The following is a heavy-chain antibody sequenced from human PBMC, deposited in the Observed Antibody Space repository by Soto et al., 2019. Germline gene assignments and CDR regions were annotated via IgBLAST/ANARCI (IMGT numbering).Heavy chain of an antibody. Sequence: PSVKISCKASGYTFTSYGISWVRQAPGQGLEWMGWISAYNGNTNYAQKLQGRVTMTTDTSTSTAYMELRSLRSDDTAVYYCARDFGKWELAPFDFWGQGTLVTVSS. CDR2: ISAYNGNT. V-gene: IGHV1-18*01. CDR1: GYTFTSYG. D-gene: IGHD1-26*01. CDR3: ARDFGKWELAPFDF. J-gene: IGHJ4*02.